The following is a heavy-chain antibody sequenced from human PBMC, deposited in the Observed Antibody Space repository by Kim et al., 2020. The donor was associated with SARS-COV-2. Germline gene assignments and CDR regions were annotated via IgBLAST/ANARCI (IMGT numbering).Heavy chain of an antibody. Sequence: SASDNPSLSSRVTISGDTSRSQMSLKLSSVTAADTGVYYCARGQDTAKTGYWGQGTLVTVSS. CDR3: ARGQDTAKTGY. V-gene: IGHV4-34*01. J-gene: IGHJ4*02. CDR2: SA. D-gene: IGHD5-18*01.